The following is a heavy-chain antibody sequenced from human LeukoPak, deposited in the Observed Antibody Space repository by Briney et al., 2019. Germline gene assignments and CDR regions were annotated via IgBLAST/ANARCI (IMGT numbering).Heavy chain of an antibody. V-gene: IGHV3-9*01. CDR3: AKDSWAYSSGWPHYFDY. CDR2: ISWNSGSI. Sequence: PGRSLRLSCAASGFTFDDYAMHWVRQAPGKGLEWVSGISWNSGSIGYAGSVKGRFTISRDNAKNSLYLQMNSLRAEDTALYYCAKDSWAYSSGWPHYFDYWGQGTLVTVSS. CDR1: GFTFDDYA. J-gene: IGHJ4*02. D-gene: IGHD6-19*01.